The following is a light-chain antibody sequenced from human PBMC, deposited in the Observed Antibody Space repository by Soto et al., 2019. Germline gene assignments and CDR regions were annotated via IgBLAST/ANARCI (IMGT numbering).Light chain of an antibody. CDR1: GSDVGGYNF. CDR2: EVT. V-gene: IGLV2-8*01. J-gene: IGLJ1*01. Sequence: QSVLTQPPSASGSPGQSVTISCTGTGSDVGGYNFVSWYQHHPGKAPKLMIYEVTRRPSGVPDRFSGSKSGNTASLTVSGLLDEDEADYYCDSYAGGNQVFGTGTKVTVL. CDR3: DSYAGGNQV.